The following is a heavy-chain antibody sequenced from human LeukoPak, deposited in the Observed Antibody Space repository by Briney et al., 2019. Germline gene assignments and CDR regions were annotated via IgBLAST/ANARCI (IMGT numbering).Heavy chain of an antibody. CDR3: ARDHPSYCSGGSCYAQNHFDY. CDR1: GFTFSSYS. CDR2: ISSSSGYI. Sequence: GGSLRLSCAASGFTFSSYSMNWVRQAPGKGLEWVSSISSSSGYIYYADSLKGRFTISRDNAKNSLYLQMNSLRAEDTAVYYCARDHPSYCSGGSCYAQNHFDYWGQGTLVTVSS. V-gene: IGHV3-21*01. J-gene: IGHJ4*02. D-gene: IGHD2-15*01.